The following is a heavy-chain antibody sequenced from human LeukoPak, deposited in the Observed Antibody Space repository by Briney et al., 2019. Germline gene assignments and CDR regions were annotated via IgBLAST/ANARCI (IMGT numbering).Heavy chain of an antibody. CDR3: ATNPGGYCSSTRCYGEAP. CDR2: INHSGST. V-gene: IGHV4-34*01. D-gene: IGHD2-2*01. CDR1: GGSSSGYY. J-gene: IGHJ5*02. Sequence: KASETLSLTCAVYGGSSSGYYWSWIRQTPGKGLEWIGEINHSGSTNYNPSLKSRVSISVDTSRNQFSLKLTSVTAADTAVYYCATNPGGYCSSTRCYGEAPWGQGTLVTVSS.